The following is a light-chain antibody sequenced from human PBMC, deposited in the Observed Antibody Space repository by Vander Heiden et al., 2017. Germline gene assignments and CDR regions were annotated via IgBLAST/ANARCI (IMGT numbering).Light chain of an antibody. J-gene: IGLJ3*02. CDR2: DDS. CDR3: QVWDSSSDQ. V-gene: IGLV3-21*03. Sequence: SYVLTQPPSVSVAPGKTARITCGGNNIGSKSVHWYQQKPGQAPVLVVYDDSDGPSGIPERFSGSNSGNTATLTISRVEAGDEADYYCQVWDSSSDQFGGGTKLTVL. CDR1: NIGSKS.